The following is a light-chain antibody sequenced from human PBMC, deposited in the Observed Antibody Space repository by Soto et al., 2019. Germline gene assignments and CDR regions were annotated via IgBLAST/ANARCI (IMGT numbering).Light chain of an antibody. CDR1: SSDVGAYNY. CDR3: SSYTTSFTYV. J-gene: IGLJ1*01. Sequence: QSALTQPASVSGSPGQSIAISCTGTSSDVGAYNYVSWYQQYPGKAPKLMIYDASNRPSGVSDRFSGSKSGNTASLTISGLQAEDEADYYCSSYTTSFTYVFGTGTRSPS. V-gene: IGLV2-14*03. CDR2: DAS.